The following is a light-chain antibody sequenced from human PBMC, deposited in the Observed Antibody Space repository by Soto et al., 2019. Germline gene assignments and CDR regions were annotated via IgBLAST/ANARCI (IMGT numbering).Light chain of an antibody. CDR3: QQYGISPT. CDR1: HSVSSNY. CDR2: DVS. Sequence: EIVLTQSPGTLSLSPGERATLSCRSSHSVSSNYLAWYQQQPGQAPRLLIYDVSSRATGIPDRFSGSGSGTDFTLTISILEPVDFALYYCQQYGISPTFGQGTKVEIK. J-gene: IGKJ1*01. V-gene: IGKV3-20*01.